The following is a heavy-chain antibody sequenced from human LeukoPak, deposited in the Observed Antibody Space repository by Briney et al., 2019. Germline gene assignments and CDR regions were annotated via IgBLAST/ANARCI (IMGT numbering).Heavy chain of an antibody. J-gene: IGHJ4*02. CDR3: ATGYIVGATNPSAYFDY. CDR2: INEDGSEK. D-gene: IGHD1-26*01. CDR1: GFTFSSYW. Sequence: GGSLRLSCAASGFTFSSYWMSWVRQAPGKGLEWVANINEDGSEKYFVGSVRGRFTISRDNAKNSLYLQMNGLRAEDTAVYYCATGYIVGATNPSAYFDYWGQGTLVTVSS. V-gene: IGHV3-7*01.